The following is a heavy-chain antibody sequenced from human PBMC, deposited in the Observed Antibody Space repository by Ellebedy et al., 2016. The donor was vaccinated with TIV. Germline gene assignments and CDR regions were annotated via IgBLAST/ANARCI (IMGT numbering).Heavy chain of an antibody. CDR3: ARYREGNYYYYGMDV. J-gene: IGHJ6*02. CDR2: IDPSDCYT. CDR1: GYSYTSYW. Sequence: GESLKISCQGSGYSYTSYWISWERQMPGKGLEWMGRIDPSDCYTNYSPSFQGHVTISADKSISTAYLQWSSLKASDTAMYYCARYREGNYYYYGMDVWGQGTTVTVSS. D-gene: IGHD2/OR15-2a*01. V-gene: IGHV5-10-1*01.